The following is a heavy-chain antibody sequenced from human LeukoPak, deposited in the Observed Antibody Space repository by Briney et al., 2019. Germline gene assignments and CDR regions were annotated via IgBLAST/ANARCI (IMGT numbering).Heavy chain of an antibody. Sequence: ASVKVSCKASGYTFTAYYIHWVRQAPGQGLEWMGWISPNSGGTNYAPKFQGRVTMTRDTSISTAYMELSSLRSDDTAVYYCARDILTGYLFYWGQGTLVTVSP. V-gene: IGHV1-2*02. CDR1: GYTFTAYY. CDR2: ISPNSGGT. D-gene: IGHD3-9*01. CDR3: ARDILTGYLFY. J-gene: IGHJ4*02.